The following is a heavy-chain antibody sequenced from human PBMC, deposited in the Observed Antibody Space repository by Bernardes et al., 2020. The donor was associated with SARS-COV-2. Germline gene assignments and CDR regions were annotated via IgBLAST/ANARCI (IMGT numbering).Heavy chain of an antibody. Sequence: GGSLRLSCAASGFTFSSYAMSWVRQAPGKGLEWVSAISGSGGSTYYADSVKGRFTISRDNSKNTLYLQMNSLRAEDTAVYYCARDLGFSSGWYDAFDIWGQGTMGTVSS. V-gene: IGHV3-23*01. CDR1: GFTFSSYA. D-gene: IGHD6-19*01. J-gene: IGHJ3*02. CDR3: ARDLGFSSGWYDAFDI. CDR2: ISGSGGST.